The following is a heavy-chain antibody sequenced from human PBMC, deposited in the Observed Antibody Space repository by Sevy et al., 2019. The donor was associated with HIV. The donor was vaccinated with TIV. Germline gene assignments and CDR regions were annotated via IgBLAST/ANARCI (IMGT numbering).Heavy chain of an antibody. CDR1: GYSLTELS. Sequence: ASVKVSCKVSGYSLTELSMHWVRQAPGKGLEWVGGFDPEDGETTYAQKFQGRVTVTEDTSTDTAYMELSSLRSDDTAMYYCATGFPGEYPASGNIRSYTDYFAQWGQGTLVTVSS. CDR2: FDPEDGET. J-gene: IGHJ4*02. V-gene: IGHV1-24*01. D-gene: IGHD2-2*02. CDR3: ATGFPGEYPASGNIRSYTDYFAQ.